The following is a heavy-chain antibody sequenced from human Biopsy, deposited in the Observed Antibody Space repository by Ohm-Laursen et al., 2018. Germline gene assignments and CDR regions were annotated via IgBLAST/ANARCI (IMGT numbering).Heavy chain of an antibody. D-gene: IGHD2-15*01. CDR3: ARAYPPPGRRLVVVAGDFDC. V-gene: IGHV3-21*01. CDR1: GFTFDGFS. J-gene: IGHJ4*02. CDR2: ISASGNHI. Sequence: SLRLSCSAFGFTFDGFSMNWVRQAPGKGLEWVSSISASGNHIYYTDSVKGRFTVSRDNAKNSLYLQMNSLRAEDTAVYYCARAYPPPGRRLVVVAGDFDCWGQGTRVTASS.